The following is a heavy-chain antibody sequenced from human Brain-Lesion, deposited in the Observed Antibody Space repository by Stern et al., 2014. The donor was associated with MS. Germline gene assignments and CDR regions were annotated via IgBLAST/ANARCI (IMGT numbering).Heavy chain of an antibody. Sequence: QVQLVESGPGLVKPSPTLSLTCTVSGGAVSSGDRYWSWIRQHPEKGLEGVVYISYSGKTYYNPSLESRVTISMDRSKNQFSLKLRSVTAADTAVYYCARVTEFLRFFYPDYWGQGSRVTVSS. CDR1: GGAVSSGDRY. J-gene: IGHJ4*02. CDR2: ISYSGKT. D-gene: IGHD3-3*01. CDR3: ARVTEFLRFFYPDY. V-gene: IGHV4-31*03.